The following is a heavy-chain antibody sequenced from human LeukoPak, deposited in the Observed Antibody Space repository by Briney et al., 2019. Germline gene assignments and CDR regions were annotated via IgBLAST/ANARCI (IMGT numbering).Heavy chain of an antibody. Sequence: ASVKVSCKASGGTFSSYAISWVRQAPGQGLEWMGRIIPILGIANYAQKFQGRVTITADKSTSTAYMELSSLRSEDTAVYYCARARSVTTPYFDYWGQGTLVTVSS. V-gene: IGHV1-69*04. D-gene: IGHD4-17*01. J-gene: IGHJ4*02. CDR1: GGTFSSYA. CDR3: ARARSVTTPYFDY. CDR2: IIPILGIA.